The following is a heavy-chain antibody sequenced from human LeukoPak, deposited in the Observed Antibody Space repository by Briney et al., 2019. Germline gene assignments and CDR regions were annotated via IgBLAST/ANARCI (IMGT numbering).Heavy chain of an antibody. CDR1: GGSFSGYY. D-gene: IGHD6-6*01. J-gene: IGHJ6*02. CDR3: ARACSFYYYGMDV. V-gene: IGHV4-34*01. CDR2: INHSGST. Sequence: PSETLSLTCAVYGGSFSGYYWSWIRQPPGKGLEWIGEINHSGSTNYNPSLKSRVTISVDTSKNQFSLTLSSVTAADTAVYYCARACSFYYYGMDVWGQGTTVTVAS.